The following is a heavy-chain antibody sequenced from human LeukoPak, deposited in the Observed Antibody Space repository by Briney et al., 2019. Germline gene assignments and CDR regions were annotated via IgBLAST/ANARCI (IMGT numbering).Heavy chain of an antibody. D-gene: IGHD3-22*01. V-gene: IGHV3-23*01. CDR2: ISGSGAFT. CDR1: GFTFNTCA. J-gene: IGHJ4*02. CDR3: AKTYYYDSSGYSHYLAYDY. Sequence: GGSLRLSCVASGFTFNTCAMSWVRQAPGKGLEWVSTISGSGAFTKYAGSVTGRFTISRDNSKNTMYLQLNSLRAEDTAIYYCAKTYYYDSSGYSHYLAYDYWGQGTLVTASS.